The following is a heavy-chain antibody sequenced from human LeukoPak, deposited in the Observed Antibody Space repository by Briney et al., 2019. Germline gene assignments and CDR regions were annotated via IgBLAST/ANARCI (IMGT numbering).Heavy chain of an antibody. D-gene: IGHD3-22*01. Sequence: GASVKVSCKASGYTFTSYYMHWVRQAPGQGLEWMGIINPTGGSTSYAQKFQGRVTMTRDTSTSTVYMELSSLRSEDTAVYYCARANPAPYDSSGYNFRGYFDYWGQGTRVTVSS. J-gene: IGHJ4*02. CDR1: GYTFTSYY. CDR3: ARANPAPYDSSGYNFRGYFDY. V-gene: IGHV1-46*01. CDR2: INPTGGST.